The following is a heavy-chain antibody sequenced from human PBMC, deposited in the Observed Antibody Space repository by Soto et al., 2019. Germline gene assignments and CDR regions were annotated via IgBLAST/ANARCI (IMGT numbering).Heavy chain of an antibody. CDR1: GFTFGSHA. CDR2: ISGSGGTT. Sequence: GGSLRLSCTVSGFTFGSHAMFWVRQAPGKGLECVSGISGSGGTTFYADSVKGSYTISRDNSKKTLYLQMNSLRAEDTAVYYCAKTPYDFWSSGQYLFDHWGQGTLVTVSS. J-gene: IGHJ4*02. V-gene: IGHV3-23*01. CDR3: AKTPYDFWSSGQYLFDH. D-gene: IGHD3-3*01.